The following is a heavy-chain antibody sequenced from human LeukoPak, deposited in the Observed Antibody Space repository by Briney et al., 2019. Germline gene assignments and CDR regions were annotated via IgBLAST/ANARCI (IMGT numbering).Heavy chain of an antibody. D-gene: IGHD3-10*01. J-gene: IGHJ4*02. CDR3: AKLSSGSYYSPFDY. Sequence: GGSLRLSCGASGFTFSTYAMSWVRQAPGKGLEWVSAISGGGSSTYYADSVKGRFTISRDNSKNTLFLQMNSLRAEDTAVYYCAKLSSGSYYSPFDYWGQGTRVTVSS. CDR1: GFTFSTYA. V-gene: IGHV3-23*01. CDR2: ISGGGSST.